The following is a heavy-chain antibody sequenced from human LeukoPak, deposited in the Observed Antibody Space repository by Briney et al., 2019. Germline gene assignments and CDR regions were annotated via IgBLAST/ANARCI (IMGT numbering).Heavy chain of an antibody. CDR3: ARDFWSALLFDP. V-gene: IGHV3-21*01. CDR2: ISSSSSYI. J-gene: IGHJ5*02. CDR1: GFTFSSYT. Sequence: PGGSLRLSCAASGFTFSSYTMNWVRQAPGKGLEWVSSISSSSSYIYYADSVKGRLTISRDNAKNSLYLQMNSLRAEDTAVYYCARDFWSALLFDPWGQGTLVTVSS. D-gene: IGHD3-3*01.